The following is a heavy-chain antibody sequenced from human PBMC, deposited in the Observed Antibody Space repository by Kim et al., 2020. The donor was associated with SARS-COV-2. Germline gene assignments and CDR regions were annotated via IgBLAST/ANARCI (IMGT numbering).Heavy chain of an antibody. D-gene: IGHD3-22*01. CDR3: ARRELNYYDPHSFDI. V-gene: IGHV3-53*01. CDR1: GFTVSGNY. CDR2: IYSGGST. J-gene: IGHJ3*02. Sequence: GGSLRLSCAASGFTVSGNYMTWVRQAPGKGLEWVSVIYSGGSTYYADSVKGRFTISRDNSKNTLYLQMNSLRAEDTAVYYCARRELNYYDPHSFDIWGQGTMVIVSS.